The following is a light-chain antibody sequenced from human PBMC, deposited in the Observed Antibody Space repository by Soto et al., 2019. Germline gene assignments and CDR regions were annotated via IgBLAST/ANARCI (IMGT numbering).Light chain of an antibody. CDR2: ANN. CDR1: SSNIGAGCD. Sequence: QSVLTQPPSVPGAPGQRVTISCTGSSSNIGAGCDVHWYQQLPGTAPKLLIYANNNRPSGVPDRFSGSKSGTSASLAITGLQAEDEADYYCQSYDSSLSVVFGGGTKVTVL. V-gene: IGLV1-40*01. J-gene: IGLJ2*01. CDR3: QSYDSSLSVV.